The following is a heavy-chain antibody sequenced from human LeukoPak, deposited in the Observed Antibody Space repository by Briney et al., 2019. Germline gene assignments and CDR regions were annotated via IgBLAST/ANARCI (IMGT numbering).Heavy chain of an antibody. J-gene: IGHJ1*01. Sequence: KPSETLSPTCTVSGGSISSYYWSWIRQPPGKGLEWIGYIYYSGSTNYNPSLKSRVTISVDTSKNQFPLKLSSVTAADTAVYYCAREEFTHRNFQHWGQGTLVTVSS. CDR3: AREEFTHRNFQH. D-gene: IGHD1-14*01. CDR2: IYYSGST. V-gene: IGHV4-59*01. CDR1: GGSISSYY.